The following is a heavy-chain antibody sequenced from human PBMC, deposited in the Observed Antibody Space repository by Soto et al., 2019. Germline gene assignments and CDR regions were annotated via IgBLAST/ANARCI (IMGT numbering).Heavy chain of an antibody. CDR2: VSQDGTA. J-gene: IGHJ4*02. CDR1: GFTFSTYT. D-gene: IGHD4-17*01. Sequence: GGSLRLSCAASGFTFSTYTMAWVRQAPGRGPEWVAGVSQDGTAHYADSVKGRFTISRDNSRDTVYLQMITLRGEDTAVYYCAKAMRPDGVWDFDYWGQGTLVTVSS. CDR3: AKAMRPDGVWDFDY. V-gene: IGHV3-23*01.